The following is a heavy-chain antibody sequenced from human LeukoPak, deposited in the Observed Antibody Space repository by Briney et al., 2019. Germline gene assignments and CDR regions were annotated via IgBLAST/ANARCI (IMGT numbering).Heavy chain of an antibody. CDR3: ARPLSGTTDLDY. Sequence: GGSLRLSCAASGFTFNNAWMSWVRQAPGKGLEWVSLISSSSSYIFYADSVKGRFTISRDNAKKSLYLQMNSLRAEDTAVYYCARPLSGTTDLDYWGQGTLVTVSS. J-gene: IGHJ4*02. CDR1: GFTFNNAW. D-gene: IGHD1-20*01. CDR2: ISSSSSYI. V-gene: IGHV3-21*01.